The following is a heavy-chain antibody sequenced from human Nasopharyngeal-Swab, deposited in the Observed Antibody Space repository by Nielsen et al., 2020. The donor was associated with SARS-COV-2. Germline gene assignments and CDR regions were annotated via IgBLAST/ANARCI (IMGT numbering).Heavy chain of an antibody. CDR2: ISYDGSNK. V-gene: IGHV3-30-3*01. CDR1: GFTFSSYA. Sequence: GESLKISCAASGFTFSSYAMHWVRQAPGKGLEWVAAISYDGSNKYYADSVKGRFTISRDNSKNTLYLQMNSLRAEDTAVYYCARDASGWYIDYWGQGTLVTVSS. CDR3: ARDASGWYIDY. D-gene: IGHD6-19*01. J-gene: IGHJ4*02.